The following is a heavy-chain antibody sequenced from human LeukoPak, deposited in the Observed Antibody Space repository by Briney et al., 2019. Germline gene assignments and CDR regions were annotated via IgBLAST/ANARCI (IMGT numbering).Heavy chain of an antibody. J-gene: IGHJ4*01. Sequence: GGSLRLSCAASGFTFSNYAIHLVPQAPGKGLDWVAVVSFDGSKKYYADSVKGRFTISRDNSKNTLYLQMNTLRPDDTAVYYCTRAKRGPFDYWGQGTLVTVSS. CDR2: VSFDGSKK. CDR1: GFTFSNYA. CDR3: TRAKRGPFDY. V-gene: IGHV3-30-3*01.